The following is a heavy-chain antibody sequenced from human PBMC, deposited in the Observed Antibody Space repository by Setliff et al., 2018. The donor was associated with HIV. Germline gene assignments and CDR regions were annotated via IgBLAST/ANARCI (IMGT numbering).Heavy chain of an antibody. Sequence: SETLSLTCAVYGGSFSGYYWSWIRQPPGKGLEWIGEINHSGSTNYNPSLKSRVTISVDTSRNQFSLSLNSATAADTAVYFCARRKLQDSTITTSNWFDSWGQGILVTVSS. J-gene: IGHJ5*01. CDR2: INHSGST. D-gene: IGHD3-10*01. CDR1: GGSFSGYY. V-gene: IGHV4-34*01. CDR3: ARRKLQDSTITTSNWFDS.